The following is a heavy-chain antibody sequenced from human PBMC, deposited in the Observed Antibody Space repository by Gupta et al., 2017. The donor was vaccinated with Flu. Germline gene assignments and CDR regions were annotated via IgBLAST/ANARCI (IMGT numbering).Heavy chain of an antibody. V-gene: IGHV3-48*02. CDR1: VFTFSSYS. CDR2: ISSSSSII. J-gene: IGHJ6*02. Sequence: EVQLVGSGGGLVQPGGSLRLSFAASVFTFSSYSMNWVRQAQGKGLEWVSYISSSSSIIYYADSVTGRVTISRDNAKNSLYLQMNSLRDEATDVSYCAREWYNWNDVRPNYYYGMDVWGQGTTVTVS. D-gene: IGHD1-1*01. CDR3: AREWYNWNDVRPNYYYGMDV.